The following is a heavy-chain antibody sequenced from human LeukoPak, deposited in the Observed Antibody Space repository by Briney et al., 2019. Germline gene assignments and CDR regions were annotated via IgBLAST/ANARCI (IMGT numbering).Heavy chain of an antibody. CDR1: GFTFSSYS. J-gene: IGHJ4*02. Sequence: GGSLRFSCAASGFTFSSYSMNWVRQAPGKGLEWVSSISSSSSYIYYADSVKGRFIISRDDSKNTFYLQMNSLGAEDTAVYHCAKVHDSGTYATLDYWGQGTLVTVSS. D-gene: IGHD3-10*01. CDR2: ISSSSSYI. CDR3: AKVHDSGTYATLDY. V-gene: IGHV3-21*04.